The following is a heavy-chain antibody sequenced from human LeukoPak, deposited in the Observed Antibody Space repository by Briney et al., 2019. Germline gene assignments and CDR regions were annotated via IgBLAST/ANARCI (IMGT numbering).Heavy chain of an antibody. CDR1: GYTFTGYY. D-gene: IGHD2-8*01. V-gene: IGHV1-2*06. J-gene: IGHJ4*02. Sequence: ASVKVSCKASGYTFTGYYMHWVRQAPGQGLEWMGRINPNSGGTNYAQKFQGRVTMTRDTSISTASMELSRLRSDDTAVYYCARNSGHCTNGVGYYRVLDYWGQGTLVTVSS. CDR2: INPNSGGT. CDR3: ARNSGHCTNGVGYYRVLDY.